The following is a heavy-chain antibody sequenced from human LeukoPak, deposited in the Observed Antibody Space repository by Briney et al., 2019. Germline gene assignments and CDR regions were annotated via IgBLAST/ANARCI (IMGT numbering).Heavy chain of an antibody. CDR2: IIPIFGTA. CDR1: GGTFSSYA. J-gene: IGHJ3*02. CDR3: ARAVRRVTDAFDI. Sequence: SVKVSCKASGGTFSSYAISWVRQAPGQGLEWMGGIIPIFGTANYAQKFQGRVTITTGESTSTAYMELSSLRSEDTAVYYCARAVRRVTDAFDIWGQGTMVTVSS. V-gene: IGHV1-69*05. D-gene: IGHD3-10*01.